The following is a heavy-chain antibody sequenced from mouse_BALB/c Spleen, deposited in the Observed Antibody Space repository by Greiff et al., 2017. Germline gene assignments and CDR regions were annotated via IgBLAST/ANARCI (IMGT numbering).Heavy chain of an antibody. CDR3: ARFPMITGAYYAMDY. V-gene: IGHV2-6-7*01. J-gene: IGHJ4*01. CDR2: IWGDGST. Sequence: VQLVESGPGLVAPSQSLSITCTVSGFSLTGYGVNWVRQPPGKGLEWLGMIWGDGSTDYNSALKSRLSISKDNSKSQVFLKMNSLQTDDTARYYCARFPMITGAYYAMDYWGQGTSVTVSS. CDR1: GFSLTGYG. D-gene: IGHD2-4*01.